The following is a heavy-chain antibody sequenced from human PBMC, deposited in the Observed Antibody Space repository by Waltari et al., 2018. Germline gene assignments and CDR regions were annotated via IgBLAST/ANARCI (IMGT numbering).Heavy chain of an antibody. V-gene: IGHV3-30*01. CDR3: ARDLLSGHVWGSYRHEYFQH. CDR1: GFTFSSYA. J-gene: IGHJ1*01. D-gene: IGHD3-16*02. CDR2: ISYDGSNK. Sequence: QVQLVESGGGVVQPGRSLRLSCAASGFTFSSYAMHWVRQAPGQGLAWVAVISYDGSNKYDADSVKGRFTISRDNSKNTLYLQMNSLRAEDTAVYYCARDLLSGHVWGSYRHEYFQHWGQGTLVTVSS.